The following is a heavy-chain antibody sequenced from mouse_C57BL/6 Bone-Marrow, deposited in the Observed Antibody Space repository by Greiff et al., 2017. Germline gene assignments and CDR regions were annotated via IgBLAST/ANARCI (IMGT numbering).Heavy chain of an antibody. V-gene: IGHV5-4*01. CDR1: GFTFSSYA. CDR2: ISDGGSYT. D-gene: IGHD1-1*01. J-gene: IGHJ2*01. Sequence: EVKLVESGGGLVKPGGSLKLSCAASGFTFSSYAMSWVRQTPEKRLEWVATISDGGSYTYYPDNVKGRFTISRDNAKNNLYLQMSHLKSEDTAMYYCAREREYYGYFDYWGQGTTLTGSS. CDR3: AREREYYGYFDY.